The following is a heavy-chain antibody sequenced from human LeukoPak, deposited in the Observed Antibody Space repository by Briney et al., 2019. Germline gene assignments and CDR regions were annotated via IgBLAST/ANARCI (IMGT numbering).Heavy chain of an antibody. J-gene: IGHJ4*02. CDR2: IYPGDSDT. CDR1: GYSFTNYW. Sequence: GESLKISCKASGYSFTNYWIGWVRAMPGKGLEWMGIIYPGDSDTRYSPSFQGQVTISADKSVNTAYLQWNSLKASDSAIYYCARRGIQLWLLEYWGQGTLVTVSS. D-gene: IGHD5-18*01. CDR3: ARRGIQLWLLEY. V-gene: IGHV5-51*01.